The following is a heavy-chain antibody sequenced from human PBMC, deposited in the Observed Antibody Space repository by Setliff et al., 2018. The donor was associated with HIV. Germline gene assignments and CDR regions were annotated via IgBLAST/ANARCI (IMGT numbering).Heavy chain of an antibody. CDR2: IYYSGST. D-gene: IGHD2-15*01. CDR3: ARFPLLHKNAFDI. V-gene: IGHV4-59*01. CDR1: GGSISSNY. J-gene: IGHJ3*02. Sequence: SETLSLTCTVSGGSISSNYWSWMRQPPGKGLEWIGHIYYSGSTNYNHSLKSRVTISVDTSRNQFSLNLSSVTAADTAVYYCARFPLLHKNAFDIWGQGTMVTVSS.